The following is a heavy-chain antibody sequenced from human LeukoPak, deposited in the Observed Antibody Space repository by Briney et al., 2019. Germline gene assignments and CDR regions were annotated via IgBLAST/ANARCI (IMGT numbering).Heavy chain of an antibody. V-gene: IGHV3-30-3*01. Sequence: GGSLRLSCAASGFTFSSYAMHWVRQAPGKGLEWVAVISYDGSNKYYADSMKGRFTISRDNSKNTLYLQMNSLRAEDTAVYYCAREGGYYYDSSGIDYWGQGTLVTVSS. CDR2: ISYDGSNK. D-gene: IGHD3-22*01. CDR3: AREGGYYYDSSGIDY. CDR1: GFTFSSYA. J-gene: IGHJ4*02.